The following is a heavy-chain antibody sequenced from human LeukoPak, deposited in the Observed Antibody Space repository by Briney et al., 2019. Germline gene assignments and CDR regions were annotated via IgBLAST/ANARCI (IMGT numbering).Heavy chain of an antibody. Sequence: SETLSLTCTVSGGSISTSNYWGWIRQPPGRGLEWIGSIYYSGSTYYSPSLKSRVTISVDTSKNQFSLKLSSVTAADTAVYYCARDRYSYGYGFRYFDYWGQGTLVTVSS. D-gene: IGHD5-18*01. J-gene: IGHJ4*02. CDR1: GGSISTSNY. CDR3: ARDRYSYGYGFRYFDY. CDR2: IYYSGST. V-gene: IGHV4-39*02.